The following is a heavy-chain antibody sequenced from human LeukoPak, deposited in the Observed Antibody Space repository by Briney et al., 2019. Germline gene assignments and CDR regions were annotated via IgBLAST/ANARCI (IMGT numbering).Heavy chain of an antibody. V-gene: IGHV1-46*01. Sequence: ASVKVSCKASGYTFTSYYMHWVRQAPGQGLEWMGIINPSGGSTSYAQKFQGRGTMTRDTSTGTVYMELSSLRSEDTAVYYCAGPRLGFSGSYEGGLGYWGQGTLVTVSS. CDR2: INPSGGST. J-gene: IGHJ4*02. CDR1: GYTFTSYY. D-gene: IGHD1-26*01. CDR3: AGPRLGFSGSYEGGLGY.